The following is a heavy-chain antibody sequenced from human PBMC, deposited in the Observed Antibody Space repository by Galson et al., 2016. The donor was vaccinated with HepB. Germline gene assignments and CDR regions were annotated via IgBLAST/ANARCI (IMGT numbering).Heavy chain of an antibody. D-gene: IGHD2-2*01. CDR2: VNPGHGNT. CDR1: GYPFSDYD. J-gene: IGHJ6*02. Sequence: SVKVSCKAFGYPFSDYDIHWVRQAPGQRLEWMGWVNPGHGNTKYSQKFQGRATFTRDTSANTAYMELSSLRSEDTAVYFCARAVSRGTSSFGMDVWGQGTTVIVSS. CDR3: ARAVSRGTSSFGMDV. V-gene: IGHV1-3*01.